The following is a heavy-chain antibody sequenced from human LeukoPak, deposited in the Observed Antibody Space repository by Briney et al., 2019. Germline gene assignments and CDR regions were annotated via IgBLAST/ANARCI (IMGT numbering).Heavy chain of an antibody. J-gene: IGHJ4*02. D-gene: IGHD6-13*01. V-gene: IGHV1-69*13. Sequence: ASVKVSCEASGYTFTSYAISWVRQAPGQGLEWMGGIIPIFGTANYAQKFQGRVTITADESASTAYMELSSLRSGDTAVYYCASRWMAPAGTELGGFDYWGQGTLVTVSS. CDR3: ASRWMAPAGTELGGFDY. CDR2: IIPIFGTA. CDR1: GYTFTSYA.